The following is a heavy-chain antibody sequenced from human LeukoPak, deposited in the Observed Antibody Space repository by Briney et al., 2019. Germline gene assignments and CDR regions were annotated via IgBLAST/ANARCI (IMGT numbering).Heavy chain of an antibody. J-gene: IGHJ4*02. CDR3: ARKPYSSSWFPDY. CDR2: IWYDGSNK. Sequence: GGSLRLSCAASGFTFSSYGMHWVRQAPGKGLEWVAVIWYDGSNKYYADSVKGRFTISRDNSKNTLYLQMNSLRAEDTAVYYCARKPYSSSWFPDYWGQGTLVTVSS. V-gene: IGHV3-33*01. D-gene: IGHD6-13*01. CDR1: GFTFSSYG.